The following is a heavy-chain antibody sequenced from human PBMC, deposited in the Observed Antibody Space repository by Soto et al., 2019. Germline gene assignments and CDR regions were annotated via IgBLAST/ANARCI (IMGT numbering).Heavy chain of an antibody. D-gene: IGHD6-19*01. Sequence: QVQLVESGGGVVQPGRSLRLSCAASGFTFSSYGMHWVREAPGKGLEWVAVISYDGSNKYYADSVKGRFTNSRDNSKNTLHLQMTSLRAEDTGVYYCAKDLRSSCRYGGIDYWGQGTLVTVSS. CDR3: AKDLRSSCRYGGIDY. V-gene: IGHV3-30*18. CDR1: GFTFSSYG. J-gene: IGHJ4*02. CDR2: ISYDGSNK.